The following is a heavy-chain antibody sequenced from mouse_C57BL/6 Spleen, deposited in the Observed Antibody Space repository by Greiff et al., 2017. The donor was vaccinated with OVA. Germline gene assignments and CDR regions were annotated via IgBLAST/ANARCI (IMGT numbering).Heavy chain of an antibody. D-gene: IGHD1-1*01. CDR1: GYTFTSYW. J-gene: IGHJ2*01. CDR2: IDPSDSYT. CDR3: ARNDGSSLYFDY. V-gene: IGHV1-69*01. Sequence: QVQLQQPGAELVMPGASVKLSCKASGYTFTSYWMHWVKQRPGQGLEWIGEIDPSDSYTNYNQKFKGKSTLTVDKSSSTAYMQLSRLTSEDSAVYYCARNDGSSLYFDYWGQGTTLTVSS.